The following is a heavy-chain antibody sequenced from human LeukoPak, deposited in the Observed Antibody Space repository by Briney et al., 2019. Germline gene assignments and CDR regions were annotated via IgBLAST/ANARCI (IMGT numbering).Heavy chain of an antibody. Sequence: PGGSLRLSCAASGFSFSSFKMTWVRQAPGKGLEWVSYISNRDKDTNYADSVKGRFTISRDNAKNSLYLQMNSLRVEDTAVYYCAKDSPSRTATTEIPVDYWGQGTLVTVSS. J-gene: IGHJ4*02. V-gene: IGHV3-48*03. CDR2: ISNRDKDT. D-gene: IGHD1/OR15-1a*01. CDR3: AKDSPSRTATTEIPVDY. CDR1: GFSFSSFK.